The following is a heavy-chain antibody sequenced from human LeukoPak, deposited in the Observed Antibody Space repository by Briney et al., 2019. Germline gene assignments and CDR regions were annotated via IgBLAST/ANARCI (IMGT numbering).Heavy chain of an antibody. V-gene: IGHV4-39*07. D-gene: IGHD6-13*01. CDR2: MFYSGST. CDR1: GGSISSFGYY. J-gene: IGHJ6*03. CDR3: ARRGPSWYSSSWYHSNYYYYYMDV. Sequence: SETLSLTCTVSGGSISSFGYYWGWIRQPPGKGVEWSGSMFYSGSTYYNPSLKSRVTISVDTSKNQFSLKLNSVTAADTAVYYCARRGPSWYSSSWYHSNYYYYYMDVWGKGTTVTVSS.